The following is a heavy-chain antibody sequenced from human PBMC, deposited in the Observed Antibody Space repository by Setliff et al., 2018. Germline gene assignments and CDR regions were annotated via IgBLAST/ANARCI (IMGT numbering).Heavy chain of an antibody. CDR1: DVSISGYY. CDR3: ARSKGVAGIFDY. J-gene: IGHJ4*02. CDR2: VDWDDDK. Sequence: TLSLTCTVSDVSISGYYWSWIRQPPGKGLEWIARVDWDDDKFYSPPLRTRLAISKDTSENQVVLTMTNMDPADTATYYCARSKGVAGIFDYWGQGTLVTVSS. V-gene: IGHV2-70*16. D-gene: IGHD6-19*01.